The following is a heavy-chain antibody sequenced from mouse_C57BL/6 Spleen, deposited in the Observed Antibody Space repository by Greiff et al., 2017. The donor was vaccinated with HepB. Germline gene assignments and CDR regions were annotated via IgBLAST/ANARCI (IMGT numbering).Heavy chain of an antibody. J-gene: IGHJ2*01. CDR3: ARGHYY. CDR1: GYSITSGYY. CDR2: ISYDGSN. V-gene: IGHV3-6*01. Sequence: EVQVVESGPGLVKPSQSLSLTCSVTGYSITSGYYWNWIRQFPGNKLEWMGYISYDGSNNYNPSLKNRISITRDTSKNQFFLKLNSVTTEDTATYYCARGHYYWGQGTTLTVSS.